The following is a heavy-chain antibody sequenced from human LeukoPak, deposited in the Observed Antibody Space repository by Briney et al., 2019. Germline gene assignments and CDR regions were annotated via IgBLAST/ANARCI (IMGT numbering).Heavy chain of an antibody. CDR1: GFTFSSYA. J-gene: IGHJ1*01. CDR3: AKDQGSGYSSGWYINFQH. Sequence: GGSLRLSCAASGFTFSSYAMSWVRQAPGKGLEWVSAISGSGGSTYYADSVKGRFIISRDNSKNTLYLQMNSLRAEDTAVYYCAKDQGSGYSSGWYINFQHWGQGTLVTVSS. V-gene: IGHV3-23*01. CDR2: ISGSGGST. D-gene: IGHD6-19*01.